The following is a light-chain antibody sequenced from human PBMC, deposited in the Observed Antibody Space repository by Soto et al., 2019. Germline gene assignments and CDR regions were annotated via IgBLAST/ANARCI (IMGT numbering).Light chain of an antibody. CDR2: EDD. CDR1: SSDDGSYNL. V-gene: IGLV2-23*01. Sequence: QSVLTQPASVSGSPGQSITICCTGTSSDDGSYNLVSWYQQYPGKAPKLMIFEDDERPSGVSNRFSGSKSGNTASLTISGLQAEDEADYYCYSYAGRSTSVFGAGTKLTVL. J-gene: IGLJ2*01. CDR3: YSYAGRSTSV.